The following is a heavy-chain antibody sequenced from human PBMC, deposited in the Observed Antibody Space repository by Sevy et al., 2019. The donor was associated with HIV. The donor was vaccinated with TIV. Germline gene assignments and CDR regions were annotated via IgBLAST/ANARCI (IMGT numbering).Heavy chain of an antibody. Sequence: SLRLSCAASEFIFDDYAMHWVRQVPGRGLQWVSGISWNSGAIDYADSVKGRFTMSRDNAKNSLYRQMNNLRLEDTALYYCAKDRGYSYSSIDFWGQGTLVTVSS. J-gene: IGHJ4*02. CDR2: ISWNSGAI. D-gene: IGHD5-18*01. V-gene: IGHV3-9*01. CDR3: AKDRGYSYSSIDF. CDR1: EFIFDDYA.